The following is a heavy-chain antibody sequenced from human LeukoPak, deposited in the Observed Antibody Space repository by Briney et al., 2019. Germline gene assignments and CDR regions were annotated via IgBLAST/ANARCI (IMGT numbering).Heavy chain of an antibody. CDR2: IYQSGTT. D-gene: IGHD2-15*01. V-gene: IGHV4-30-2*01. J-gene: IGHJ5*02. CDR3: ARGLTHNWFDP. CDR1: GDSISGGGYS. Sequence: SQTLSLTCTVSGDSISGGGYSWNWIRQPPGKGLEWIGYIYQSGTTYYNPSLKSRVTISVDMPKNQFSLKLTSVTAADTAVYYCARGLTHNWFDPWGQGTLVTVSS.